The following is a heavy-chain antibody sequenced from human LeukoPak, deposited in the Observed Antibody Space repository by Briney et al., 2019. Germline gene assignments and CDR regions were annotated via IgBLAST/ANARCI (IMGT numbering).Heavy chain of an antibody. J-gene: IGHJ3*02. CDR1: GFTFSSYS. D-gene: IGHD6-13*01. V-gene: IGHV3-21*01. Sequence: GGSLRLSCAASGFTFSSYSMNWVRQAPGKGLEWVSSISSSSSYIYYADSVKGRFTISRDNAKNSLYLQMNSLRAEDTAVYYCAKGDPTAAGTGGDAFDIWGQGTMVTVSS. CDR3: AKGDPTAAGTGGDAFDI. CDR2: ISSSSSYI.